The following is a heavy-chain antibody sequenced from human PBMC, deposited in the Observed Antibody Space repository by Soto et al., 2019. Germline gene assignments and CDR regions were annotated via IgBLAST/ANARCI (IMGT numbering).Heavy chain of an antibody. CDR1: GFTFSGSA. D-gene: IGHD1-26*01. Sequence: PGGSLRLSCAACGFTFSGSAMHWVRQASGKGLEWVGRIRSKANSYATAYAASVKGRFTISRDDSKNTTYLQMNSLKTEDTAVYYCTTLTDGPWEPRSPYYYYGMDVWGQGTTVTVSS. CDR3: TTLTDGPWEPRSPYYYYGMDV. CDR2: IRSKANSYAT. J-gene: IGHJ6*02. V-gene: IGHV3-73*01.